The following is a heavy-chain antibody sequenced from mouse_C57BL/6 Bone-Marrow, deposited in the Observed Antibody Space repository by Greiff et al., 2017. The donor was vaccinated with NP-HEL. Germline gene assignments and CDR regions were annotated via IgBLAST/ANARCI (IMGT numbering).Heavy chain of an antibody. J-gene: IGHJ3*01. CDR2: IWSGGST. Sequence: VHLVESGPGLVQPSQSLSITCTVSGFSLTSYGLHWVRQSPGKGLEWLGVIWSGGSTDYNAAFISRLSISKDNSKSQVFYKKNSRLADDTAIDYCGRRHYYGSSAFAYWGQGTLVTVSA. V-gene: IGHV2-2*01. CDR1: GFSLTSYG. CDR3: GRRHYYGSSAFAY. D-gene: IGHD1-1*01.